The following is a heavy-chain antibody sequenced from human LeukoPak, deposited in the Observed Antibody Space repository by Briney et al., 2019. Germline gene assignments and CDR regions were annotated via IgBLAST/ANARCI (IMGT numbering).Heavy chain of an antibody. V-gene: IGHV3-23*01. CDR1: GFTVSSNY. CDR2: LSASGGTT. D-gene: IGHD2-2*01. CDR3: AKLPREYCSSTSCPNWFET. J-gene: IGHJ5*02. Sequence: GGSLRLSCVVSGFTVSSNYMSWFRQAPGEGLEWVSALSASGGTTYYADSVKGRFTTSRDNSKNTLYLQMNSLTVDDTAEYYCAKLPREYCSSTSCPNWFETWGQGTLVTVSS.